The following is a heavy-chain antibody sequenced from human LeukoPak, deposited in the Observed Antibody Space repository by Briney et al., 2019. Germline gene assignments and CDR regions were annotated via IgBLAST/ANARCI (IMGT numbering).Heavy chain of an antibody. J-gene: IGHJ4*02. D-gene: IGHD3-22*01. CDR3: ARDNGDSSGYSIFDC. V-gene: IGHV1-46*01. Sequence: EASVKVSCKASGYTLTSYYMHWVRQAPGQGLEWMGIINPSGGSTSYAQKFQGRVTMTRDMSTSTVYMELSSLRSEDTAVYYCARDNGDSSGYSIFDCWGQGTLVTVSS. CDR2: INPSGGST. CDR1: GYTLTSYY.